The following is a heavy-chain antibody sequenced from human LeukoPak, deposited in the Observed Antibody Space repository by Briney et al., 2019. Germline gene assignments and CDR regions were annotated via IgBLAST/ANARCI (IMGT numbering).Heavy chain of an antibody. CDR3: AREEITVTDAFDI. J-gene: IGHJ3*02. CDR1: GFAFSFSA. Sequence: GGSLRLSCEASGFAFSFSAMTWVRQAPGKGLVWVSRINSDGSTTSYADSVKGRFSISRDNAKNTLYLQMNSLRAEDTAVYYCAREEITVTDAFDIWGQGTMVTVSS. D-gene: IGHD4-17*01. CDR2: INSDGSTT. V-gene: IGHV3-74*01.